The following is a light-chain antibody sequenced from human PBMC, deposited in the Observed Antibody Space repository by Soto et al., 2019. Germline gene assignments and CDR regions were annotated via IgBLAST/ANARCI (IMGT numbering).Light chain of an antibody. V-gene: IGKV1-5*01. CDR2: DAS. Sequence: DIQMTQSPSTLSASAGXRVTITCRASESISGWLAWYQQKPGKAPKLLIYDASTLQSGVPSRVSGSGSGTEFTLTISSLQPDDFATYYCQQYNTYPWTFGQGTKVDIK. J-gene: IGKJ1*01. CDR3: QQYNTYPWT. CDR1: ESISGW.